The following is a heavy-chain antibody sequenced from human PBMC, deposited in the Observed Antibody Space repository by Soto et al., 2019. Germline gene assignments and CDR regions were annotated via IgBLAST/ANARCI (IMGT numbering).Heavy chain of an antibody. CDR2: MYYSGNT. CDR1: GGSISSGDYY. J-gene: IGHJ4*02. D-gene: IGHD4-17*01. CDR3: AREPTTVTQIDY. Sequence: QVQLQESGPGLVKPSQTLSLTCTVSGGSISSGDYYWSWIRQPPGKGLEWIGYMYYSGNTYYNPSLKSRVTISVDTSKNQFSLKLSSVTAADTAVYYCAREPTTVTQIDYRGQGILVTVSS. V-gene: IGHV4-30-4*01.